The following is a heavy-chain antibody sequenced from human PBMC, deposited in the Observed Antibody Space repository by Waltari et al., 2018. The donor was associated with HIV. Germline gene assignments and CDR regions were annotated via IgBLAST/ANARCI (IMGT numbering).Heavy chain of an antibody. J-gene: IGHJ5*02. V-gene: IGHV4-59*01. D-gene: IGHD2-15*01. Sequence: QVELQESGPGLVKPSETLSLTCTVSGGSITSYYWSWIRQSPGLGLEWIGHIYYSGRTTYNPSLKGRVIMSLGTSKNHISLNLRSLSAADTAVYYCARDLVVAAAEGFDPWGQGILVTVSS. CDR3: ARDLVVAAAEGFDP. CDR2: IYYSGRT. CDR1: GGSITSYY.